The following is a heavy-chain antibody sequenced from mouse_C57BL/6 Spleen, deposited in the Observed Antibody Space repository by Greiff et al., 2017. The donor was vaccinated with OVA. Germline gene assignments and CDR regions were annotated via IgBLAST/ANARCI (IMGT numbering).Heavy chain of an antibody. CDR2: IYPGSGST. CDR1: GYTFTSYW. D-gene: IGHD1-1*01. J-gene: IGHJ1*03. V-gene: IGHV1-55*01. Sequence: QVQLQQPGAELVKPGASVKMSCKASGYTFTSYWITWVKQRPGQGLEWIGDIYPGSGSTNYNEKFKSKATLTVDTSSSTAYMQLSSLTSEDSAVYYCARSVVATEDWYFDVWGTGTTVTVSS. CDR3: ARSVVATEDWYFDV.